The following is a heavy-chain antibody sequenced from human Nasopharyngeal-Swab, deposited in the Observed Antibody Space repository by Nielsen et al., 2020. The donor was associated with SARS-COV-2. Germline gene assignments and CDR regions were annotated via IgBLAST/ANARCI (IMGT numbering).Heavy chain of an antibody. CDR1: GFTFSSYG. Sequence: GESLKISCAASGFTFSSYGKHWVRQAPGKGLEWVAVIWYGGSNKYYADCVKGRFNISRDNSKNTLYLQMNSLRAEDTAVYYCARDLGVGDYAAEYFQHWGQGTLVTVSS. CDR2: IWYGGSNK. D-gene: IGHD4-17*01. J-gene: IGHJ1*01. V-gene: IGHV3-33*01. CDR3: ARDLGVGDYAAEYFQH.